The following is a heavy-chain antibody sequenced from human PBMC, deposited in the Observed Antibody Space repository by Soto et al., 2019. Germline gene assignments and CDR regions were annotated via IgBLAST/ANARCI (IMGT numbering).Heavy chain of an antibody. CDR2: INNDGSTT. J-gene: IGHJ4*02. Sequence: EVQLAESGGGLVQPGGTLRLSCAASGFTFNSYWIHWVRQVPEKGLVWFSRINNDGSTTHYPDSVKGLFSNSRDNARNTVCLEMNGMRAADTALYYCVMGVIAAICFGYWGQGTLVDVSS. V-gene: IGHV3-74*01. D-gene: IGHD2-15*01. CDR1: GFTFNSYW. CDR3: VMGVIAAICFGY.